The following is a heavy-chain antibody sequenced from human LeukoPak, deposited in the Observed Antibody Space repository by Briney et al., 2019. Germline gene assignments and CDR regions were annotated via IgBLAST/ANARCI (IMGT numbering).Heavy chain of an antibody. CDR1: GFTFSSYA. CDR3: ARGAMGYCSGGSCYLAT. Sequence: GGSLRLSCAASGFTFSSYAMSWVRQAPGKGLEWVSVIYSGGSTYYADSVKGRFTISRDNSKNTLYLQMNSLRAEDTAVYYCARGAMGYCSGGSCYLATWGQGTLVTVSS. J-gene: IGHJ5*02. CDR2: IYSGGST. V-gene: IGHV3-53*01. D-gene: IGHD2-15*01.